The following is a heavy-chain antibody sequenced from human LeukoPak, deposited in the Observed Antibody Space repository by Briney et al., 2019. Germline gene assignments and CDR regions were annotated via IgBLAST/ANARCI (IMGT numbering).Heavy chain of an antibody. V-gene: IGHV3-23*01. J-gene: IGHJ4*02. Sequence: GGSLRLSCAASGFTFSSYAMSWVRQAPGKGLEWVSAISGSGGSTYYADSVKGRFTISRDNSKNTLYLQMNSLRAGDTAVYYCAKRTTGSSGYYYSPYYFDYWGQGTLVTVSS. CDR3: AKRTTGSSGYYYSPYYFDY. D-gene: IGHD3-22*01. CDR2: ISGSGGST. CDR1: GFTFSSYA.